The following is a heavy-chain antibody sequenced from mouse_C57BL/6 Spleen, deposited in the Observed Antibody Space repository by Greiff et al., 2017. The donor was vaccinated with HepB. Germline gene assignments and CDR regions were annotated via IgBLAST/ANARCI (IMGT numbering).Heavy chain of an antibody. Sequence: QVQLQQPGAELVKPGASVKMSCKASGYTFTSYWITWVKQRPGQGLEWIGDIYPGSGSTNYNEKFKSKATLTVDTSSSTAYMQPSSLTSEDSAVYYCARGETTVVKDYWGQGTTLTVSS. CDR1: GYTFTSYW. CDR2: IYPGSGST. J-gene: IGHJ2*01. V-gene: IGHV1-55*01. D-gene: IGHD1-1*01. CDR3: ARGETTVVKDY.